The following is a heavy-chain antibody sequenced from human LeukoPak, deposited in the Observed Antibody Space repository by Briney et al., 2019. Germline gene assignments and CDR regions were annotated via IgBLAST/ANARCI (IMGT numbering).Heavy chain of an antibody. J-gene: IGHJ4*02. V-gene: IGHV1-2*02. CDR3: ARDIVATIPYFDH. Sequence: ASVKVSCKASGYTFTGYYMHWVRQAPGQGLEWMGWINPNSGGTNYAQKFQGRVTMTRDTSISTAYMELSRLRSDDTAVYYCARDIVATIPYFDHWGRGTLVTVSS. D-gene: IGHD5-12*01. CDR2: INPNSGGT. CDR1: GYTFTGYY.